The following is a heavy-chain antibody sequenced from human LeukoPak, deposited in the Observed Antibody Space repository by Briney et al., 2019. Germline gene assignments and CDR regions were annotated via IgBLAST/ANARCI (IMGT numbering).Heavy chain of an antibody. D-gene: IGHD5-18*01. CDR1: GYTFTSYA. V-gene: IGHV7-4-1*02. J-gene: IGHJ5*02. CDR2: INTNTGNP. Sequence: ASVKVSCTASGYTFTSYAMNWVRQAPGQGLEWMGWINTNTGNPTYAQGFTGRFVFSLDTSVSTAYLQISSLKAEDTAVYYCARGSGIQLWFAVPFGPWGQGTLVTVSS. CDR3: ARGSGIQLWFAVPFGP.